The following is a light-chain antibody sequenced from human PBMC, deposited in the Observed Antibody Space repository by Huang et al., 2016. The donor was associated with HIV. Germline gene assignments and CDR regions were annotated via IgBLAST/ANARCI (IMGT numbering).Light chain of an antibody. V-gene: IGKV4-1*01. CDR1: QDLLFNTTNKNY. CDR2: CES. CDR3: QQYFTDYYT. Sequence: DIVMTQSPDSLTVSLGERATINCKSSQDLLFNTTNKNYLAWYQQRPGQPPKLLIYCESTRASGVPDRFSGSGSGTDFTLTINTLQTEDVAVYYCQQYFTDYYTFGQGTKLEIQ. J-gene: IGKJ2*01.